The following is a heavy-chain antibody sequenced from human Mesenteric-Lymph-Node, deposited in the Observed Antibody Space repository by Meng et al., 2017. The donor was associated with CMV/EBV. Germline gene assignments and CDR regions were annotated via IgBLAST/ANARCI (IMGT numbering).Heavy chain of an antibody. CDR1: GASISISNYY. D-gene: IGHD2-21*02. CDR2: IHYSGNA. Sequence: CPVSGASISISNYYWGWLRQPPRKGLEWIGTIHYSGNASYNPSLRHRVLISVDTSKNQFSLKLSSVTAADTAVYYCARRLILPWFDPWGQGTLVTVSS. V-gene: IGHV4-39*01. CDR3: ARRLILPWFDP. J-gene: IGHJ5*02.